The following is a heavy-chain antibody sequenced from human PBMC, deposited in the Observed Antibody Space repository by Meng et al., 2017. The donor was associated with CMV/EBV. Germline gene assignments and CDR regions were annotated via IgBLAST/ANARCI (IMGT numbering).Heavy chain of an antibody. CDR2: IYWDDDK. CDR3: ARRLGLQIGASWDGGCFDS. D-gene: IGHD1-26*01. V-gene: IGHV2-5*02. J-gene: IGHJ4*02. CDR1: GFSLTTYGVG. Sequence: SGPTLVKPTQTLTLTCTFSGFSLTTYGVGMGWARQPPGKALEWLAFIYWDDDKRYSPSLRSRLIIAKDTSENQVFLTMTNVDPSDTATYYCARRLGLQIGASWDGGCFDSWGQGILVTSPQ.